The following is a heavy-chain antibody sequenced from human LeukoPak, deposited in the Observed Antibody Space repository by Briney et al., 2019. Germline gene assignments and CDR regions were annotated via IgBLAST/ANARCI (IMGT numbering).Heavy chain of an antibody. Sequence: ASVKVSCKASGYTFTSYGISWVRQAPGQGLEWMGWISAYNGNTNYAQKLQGRVTMTTDTSTSTAYMELSSLRSEDTAVYYCAKNQQPLLHYFDYWGQGTLVTVSS. CDR2: ISAYNGNT. J-gene: IGHJ4*02. CDR3: AKNQQPLLHYFDY. CDR1: GYTFTSYG. V-gene: IGHV1-18*01. D-gene: IGHD6-13*01.